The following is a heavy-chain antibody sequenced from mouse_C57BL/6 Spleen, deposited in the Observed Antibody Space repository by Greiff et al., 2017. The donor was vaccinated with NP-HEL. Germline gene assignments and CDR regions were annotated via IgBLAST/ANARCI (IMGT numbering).Heavy chain of an antibody. CDR3: ARGYYGSSPYYFDY. J-gene: IGHJ2*01. CDR2: IHPNSGST. V-gene: IGHV1-64*01. CDR1: GYTFTSYW. Sequence: QVQLQQPGAELVKPGASVKLSCKASGYTFTSYWMHWVKQRPGQGLEWIGMIHPNSGSTNYNEKFKSKATLTVDKSSSTAYMQLSSLTSEDSAAYYCARGYYGSSPYYFDYWGQGTTLTVSS. D-gene: IGHD1-1*01.